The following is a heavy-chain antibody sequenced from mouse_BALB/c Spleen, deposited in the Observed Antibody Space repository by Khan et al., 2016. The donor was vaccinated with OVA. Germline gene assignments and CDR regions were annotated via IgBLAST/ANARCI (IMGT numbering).Heavy chain of an antibody. CDR2: IDPPNGNT. CDR1: GLNIKDTY. J-gene: IGHJ2*01. Sequence: LKASGAELVKSGATVKLSCTASGLNIKDTYMHWLKQWPEQGLEWIGRIDPPNGNTKYDPKFQGKASLPAETSSHTDNLQLSSLTSEDTADNYGARKARKWGQGTTLTVSS. CDR3: ARKARK. V-gene: IGHV14-3*02.